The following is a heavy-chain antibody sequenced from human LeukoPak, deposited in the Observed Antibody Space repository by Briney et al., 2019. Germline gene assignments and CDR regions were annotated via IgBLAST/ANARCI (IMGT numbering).Heavy chain of an antibody. CDR2: VDWDEDK. CDR1: GFSLSTSGMR. J-gene: IGHJ4*02. V-gene: IGHV2-70*04. D-gene: IGHD4-17*01. Sequence: ESGPALVKPTQTLTLTCTFSGFSLSTSGMRVSWIRQPPGKALEWLARVDWDEDKFYGTSLKTRLTISKDTSKNQVVLTMTNMDPVVTATYYCARTPDDYGDAFDYWGQGTLVIVSS. CDR3: ARTPDDYGDAFDY.